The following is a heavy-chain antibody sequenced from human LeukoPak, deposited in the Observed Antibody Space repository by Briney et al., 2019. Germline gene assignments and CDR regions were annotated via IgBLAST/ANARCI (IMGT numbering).Heavy chain of an antibody. CDR3: ARDPGPTAMGRYYYYYYMDV. CDR1: GYTFTGYY. CDR2: INPNSGGT. V-gene: IGHV1-2*02. D-gene: IGHD5-18*01. Sequence: ASVKVSCKASGYTFTGYYMHWVRQAPGQGLEWMGWINPNSGGTNYAQKFQGRVTMTRDTSISTAYMELSRLRSDDTAVYYCARDPGPTAMGRYYYYYYMDVWGKGTTVTVSS. J-gene: IGHJ6*03.